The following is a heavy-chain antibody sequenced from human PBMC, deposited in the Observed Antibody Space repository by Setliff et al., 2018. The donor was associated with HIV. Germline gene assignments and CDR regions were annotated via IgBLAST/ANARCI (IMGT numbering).Heavy chain of an antibody. V-gene: IGHV3-7*01. D-gene: IGHD3-9*01. Sequence: GGSLRLSCGASGFIFSDSWMDWVRQAPGKGLEWVATIKKDGREKYYVDSVKGRFTISRDNARTSLYLQMNSLRGEDTAVYYCATNFLYDILTGYFPYQFDQWGQGTLVTVSS. CDR1: GFIFSDSW. CDR2: IKKDGREK. CDR3: ATNFLYDILTGYFPYQFDQ. J-gene: IGHJ4*02.